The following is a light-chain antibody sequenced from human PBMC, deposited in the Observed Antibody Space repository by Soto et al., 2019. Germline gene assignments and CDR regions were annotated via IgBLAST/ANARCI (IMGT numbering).Light chain of an antibody. CDR3: QQYGGSPRIT. V-gene: IGKV3-20*01. CDR1: ERLSSVY. CDR2: GAS. Sequence: EIVLTQSPGTLSLSPGERANLSCRAIERLSSVYLAWYQQRPGQPPRLLIYGASNRATGIPDRLSGSGSGTDFTLIINRLEPEDVAIYYCQQYGGSPRITFGQGTRLEI. J-gene: IGKJ5*01.